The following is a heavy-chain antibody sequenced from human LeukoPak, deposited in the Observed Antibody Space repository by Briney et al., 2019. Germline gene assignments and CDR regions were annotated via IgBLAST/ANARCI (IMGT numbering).Heavy chain of an antibody. Sequence: GGSLRLSCAASGFTFSTYSMNWVRQAPGKGLEWVSSISSSGSYIYYADSLKGRFTISRDSAKNSLYLQMNSLRAEDTAVYYWGGGGGSGSYYFDYWGQGTRVTVSS. CDR3: GGGGGSGSYYFDY. CDR2: ISSSGSYI. J-gene: IGHJ4*02. V-gene: IGHV3-21*01. CDR1: GFTFSTYS. D-gene: IGHD3-10*01.